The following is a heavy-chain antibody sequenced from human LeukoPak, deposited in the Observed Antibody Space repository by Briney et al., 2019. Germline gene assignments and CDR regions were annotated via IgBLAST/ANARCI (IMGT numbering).Heavy chain of an antibody. Sequence: PSETLSLTCTVSGGATTTYCWSWIRQPPGKRLEWIGYIYHIGSSSYNPSLNSRVTMSIDTSTNQFSLRLSSVTAADTAIYYCARETSWRYFDYWGQGILVTVSS. CDR1: GGATTTYC. V-gene: IGHV4-59*01. J-gene: IGHJ4*02. CDR3: ARETSWRYFDY. CDR2: IYHIGSS. D-gene: IGHD5-24*01.